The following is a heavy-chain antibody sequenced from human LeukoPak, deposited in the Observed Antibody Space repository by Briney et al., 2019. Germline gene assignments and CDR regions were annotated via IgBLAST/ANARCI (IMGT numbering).Heavy chain of an antibody. CDR2: IYPDDSDT. V-gene: IGHV5-51*01. J-gene: IGHJ6*03. Sequence: GESLKISCKGSGYTFSSYWIGWVRQMPGKGLEWMGIIYPDDSDTRYSPSLQTQVTISADKSISTAYRQWSSLKASDTAMYYCARLAYCSNDVCYSNYYYSMDVWGKGTTVTVSS. CDR1: GYTFSSYW. D-gene: IGHD2-8*01. CDR3: ARLAYCSNDVCYSNYYYSMDV.